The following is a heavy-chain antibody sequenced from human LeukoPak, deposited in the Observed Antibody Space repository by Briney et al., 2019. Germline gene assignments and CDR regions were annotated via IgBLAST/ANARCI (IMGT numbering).Heavy chain of an antibody. J-gene: IGHJ4*02. V-gene: IGHV3-9*01. CDR1: GFTFDDYA. CDR2: ISWNSGSI. Sequence: GRSLRLSCAASGFTFDDYAMHWVRQAPGKGLEWVSGISWNSGSIGYADSVKGRFTISRDNAKNSLYLQMNSLKTEDTAVYYCTTEGVDVLRFLEWLTTTYYFDYWGQGTLVTVSS. D-gene: IGHD3-3*01. CDR3: TTEGVDVLRFLEWLTTTYYFDY.